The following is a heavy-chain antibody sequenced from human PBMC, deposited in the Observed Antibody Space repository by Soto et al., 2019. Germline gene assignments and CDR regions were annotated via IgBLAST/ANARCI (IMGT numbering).Heavy chain of an antibody. CDR3: AKDGTSYGLRGYSSSWYGWFDP. CDR1: GFTFTSHV. Sequence: EVQLLESGGGLVQPGGSLRLSCATSGFTFTSHVISWVRQAPGKGLEWVSAASARNTNTYYADSVRGRFTISRDNSKITVYLQLDILRVEDTAVYHCAKDGTSYGLRGYSSSWYGWFDPWGQGTLVVVSS. J-gene: IGHJ5*02. D-gene: IGHD6-13*01. CDR2: ASARNTNT. V-gene: IGHV3-23*01.